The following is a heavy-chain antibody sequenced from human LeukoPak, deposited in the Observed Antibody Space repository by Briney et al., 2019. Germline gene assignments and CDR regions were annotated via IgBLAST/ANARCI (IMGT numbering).Heavy chain of an antibody. CDR2: ISGSGGNT. D-gene: IGHD4-17*01. J-gene: IGHJ3*02. Sequence: GGSLRPSCAASGLTFSSYAMNWVRQAPGKGLEWVSAISGSGGNTYYADSVKGRFTISRDNSKNTLYLQMNSLRAEDTAVYYCANPRGNYGAYAFDIWGQGTMVTVSS. CDR1: GLTFSSYA. V-gene: IGHV3-23*01. CDR3: ANPRGNYGAYAFDI.